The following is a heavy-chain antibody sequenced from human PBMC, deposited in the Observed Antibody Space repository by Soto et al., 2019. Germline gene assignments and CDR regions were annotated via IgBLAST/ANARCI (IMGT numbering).Heavy chain of an antibody. V-gene: IGHV3-15*01. CDR2: IKSKTDGGTT. CDR1: GFTFSNAW. J-gene: IGHJ6*03. Sequence: GGSLRLSCAASGFTFSNAWMSWVRQAPGKGLEWVGRIKSKTDGGTTDYAAPVKGRFTISRDDSKNTLYLQMNSLKTEDTAVYYCTTPYYDFWSGYSRYYYYYMDVWGKGTTVTVSS. CDR3: TTPYYDFWSGYSRYYYYYMDV. D-gene: IGHD3-3*01.